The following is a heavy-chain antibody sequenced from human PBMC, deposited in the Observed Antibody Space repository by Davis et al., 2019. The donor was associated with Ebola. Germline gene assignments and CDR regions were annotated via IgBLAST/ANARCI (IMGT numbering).Heavy chain of an antibody. CDR3: AADRGNWNAFDI. CDR2: IVVGSGNT. J-gene: IGHJ3*02. V-gene: IGHV1-58*02. D-gene: IGHD1-1*01. Sequence: SVKVSCKASGFTFTSSAMQWVRQARGQRLEWIGWIVVGSGNTNYAQKFQERVTITRDMSTSTACMELSSLRSEDTAVYYCAADRGNWNAFDIWGQGTMVTVSS. CDR1: GFTFTSSA.